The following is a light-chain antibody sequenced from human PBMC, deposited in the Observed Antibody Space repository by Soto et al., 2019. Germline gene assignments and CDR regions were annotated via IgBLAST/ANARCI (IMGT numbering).Light chain of an antibody. Sequence: QSVLTQPPSVSGAPGQRVTISCTGSNSTIGAGFDAHWYQHLPGTAPKLLIYGISNRPSGVPDRFSGSKSGTSASLAITGLQAEDEADYYCQSYDSSLSGWVFGGGTKVTVL. CDR2: GIS. V-gene: IGLV1-40*01. CDR1: NSTIGAGFD. CDR3: QSYDSSLSGWV. J-gene: IGLJ3*02.